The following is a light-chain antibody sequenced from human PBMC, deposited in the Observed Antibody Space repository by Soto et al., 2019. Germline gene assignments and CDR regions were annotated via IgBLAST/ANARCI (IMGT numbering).Light chain of an antibody. CDR2: GAS. V-gene: IGKV3-20*01. J-gene: IGKJ1*01. CDR1: QSVSSSY. CDR3: QHYGASSWT. Sequence: EIVLTQSPGTLSLSPGERATLSCRASQSVSSSYLAWYQHKPGQAPRLLIYGASNRATGIPDSFSGSGSGTDFNLTISRLEPEDFAVYYCQHYGASSWTFGQGTKVE.